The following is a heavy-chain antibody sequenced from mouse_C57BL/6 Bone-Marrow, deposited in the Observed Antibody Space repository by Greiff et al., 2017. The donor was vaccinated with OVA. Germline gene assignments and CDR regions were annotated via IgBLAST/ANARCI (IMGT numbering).Heavy chain of an antibody. J-gene: IGHJ4*01. Sequence: EVQLQQSGPVLVKPGASVKMSCKASGYTFTDYYMNWVKQSHGKSLEWIGVINPYNGGTSYNQKFKGKATLTVDKSSSTAYMELNSLTSEDSAVYYWARSWYPYYYAMDYWGQGTSVTVSS. CDR2: INPYNGGT. D-gene: IGHD1-1*02. CDR1: GYTFTDYY. V-gene: IGHV1-19*01. CDR3: ARSWYPYYYAMDY.